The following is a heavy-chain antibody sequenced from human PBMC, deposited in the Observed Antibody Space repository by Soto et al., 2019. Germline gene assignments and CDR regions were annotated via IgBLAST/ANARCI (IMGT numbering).Heavy chain of an antibody. Sequence: EVQLLESGGGLVQPGGSLRLSCAASGFTFSSYAMSWVRQAPGKGLEWVSAISGSGGSTYYADSVKGRFTISRDNSKNTLYLQMNSMRAEGTAVYYCAKGGSKHLGRGHYFDYWGQGTLVTVSS. D-gene: IGHD3-10*01. CDR2: ISGSGGST. CDR1: GFTFSSYA. V-gene: IGHV3-23*01. J-gene: IGHJ4*02. CDR3: AKGGSKHLGRGHYFDY.